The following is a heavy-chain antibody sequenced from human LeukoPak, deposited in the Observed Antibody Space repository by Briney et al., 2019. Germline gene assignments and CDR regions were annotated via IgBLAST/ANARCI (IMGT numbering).Heavy chain of an antibody. CDR1: GGSISSNIYY. J-gene: IGHJ4*02. V-gene: IGHV4-39*01. Sequence: SETLSLTCTVSGGSISSNIYYWGWIRQPPGKGLECFGIIYYSGSTYYNPSLKSRVTISVDTSKNQFSPKLSSVTAADTAVYYRARRGSGGSEFDYWGQGTLVTVSS. CDR3: ARRGSGGSEFDY. CDR2: IYYSGST. D-gene: IGHD6-25*01.